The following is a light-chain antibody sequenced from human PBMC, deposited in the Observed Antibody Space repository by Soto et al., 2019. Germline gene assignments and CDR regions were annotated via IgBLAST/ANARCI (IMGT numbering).Light chain of an antibody. Sequence: EIVLTQSPATLPLSPGARGTLSCRASQSVRNFLAWYQRKPGQAPRLLIYDTSNRATGIPARFSGSGSGTEFTLTISSLEPEDFEVYYCQQRSSWPWTFGQGTKVDIK. J-gene: IGKJ1*01. CDR1: QSVRNF. CDR2: DTS. V-gene: IGKV3-11*01. CDR3: QQRSSWPWT.